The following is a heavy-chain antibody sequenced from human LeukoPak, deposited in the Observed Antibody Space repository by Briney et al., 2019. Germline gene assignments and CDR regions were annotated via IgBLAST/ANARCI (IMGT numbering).Heavy chain of an antibody. CDR2: IYYTGKI. J-gene: IGHJ4*02. CDR1: GGSINSHY. Sequence: SETLSLTCAVSGGSINSHYWGWIRQPPGKGLQWIGDIYYTGKINYNPSLKSRVTITLDTSKDHLSLNLTSVLAADTAIYYCVRRDTGWNYFDYWGQGILVTVSS. V-gene: IGHV4-59*08. CDR3: VRRDTGWNYFDY. D-gene: IGHD6-19*01.